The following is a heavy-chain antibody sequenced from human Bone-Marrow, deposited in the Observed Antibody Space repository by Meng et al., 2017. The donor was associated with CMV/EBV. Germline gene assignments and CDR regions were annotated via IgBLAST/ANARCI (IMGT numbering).Heavy chain of an antibody. CDR2: IRYDGSNE. J-gene: IGHJ4*02. CDR3: AKDQEYNSGWPALDY. D-gene: IGHD6-19*01. V-gene: IGHV3-30*02. Sequence: GESLKISCAASGFSFSTYAMHWVRQAPGKGLEWVTFIRYDGSNEYYVDSVQGRFTISRDNSRNTLYLQMHSLRAEDTAVYYCAKDQEYNSGWPALDYWGQGTLVTVSS. CDR1: GFSFSTYA.